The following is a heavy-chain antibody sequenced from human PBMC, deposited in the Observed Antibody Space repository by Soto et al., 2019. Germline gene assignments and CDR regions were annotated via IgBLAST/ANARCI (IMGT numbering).Heavy chain of an antibody. CDR2: IRSKANSSAT. V-gene: IGHV3-73*01. CDR3: TRHSPSLYDSSGYYVGDAFDI. J-gene: IGHJ3*02. D-gene: IGHD3-22*01. CDR1: GFTFSGSA. Sequence: GGSLRLSCAASGFTFSGSAMHWVRQASGKGLEWVGRIRSKANSSATAYAASVKGRFTISRDDLKNTAYLQMNSLKTEDTAVYYCTRHSPSLYDSSGYYVGDAFDIWGQGTMVTVSS.